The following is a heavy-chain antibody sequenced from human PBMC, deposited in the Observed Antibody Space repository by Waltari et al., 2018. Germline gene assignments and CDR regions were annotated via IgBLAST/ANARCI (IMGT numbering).Heavy chain of an antibody. Sequence: QLQLQESGPGLVKPSETLSLTCSVSGCSITSNRHYWGWIRQPPGQGLQWIATVSYTGATYSSPSLESRVTISRDTSKNQVSLKLGSVTAADTAVYYCATYIGASLGTAAFDVWGQGTMLTVSS. D-gene: IGHD5-12*01. J-gene: IGHJ3*01. V-gene: IGHV4-39*01. CDR2: VSYTGAT. CDR1: GCSITSNRHY. CDR3: ATYIGASLGTAAFDV.